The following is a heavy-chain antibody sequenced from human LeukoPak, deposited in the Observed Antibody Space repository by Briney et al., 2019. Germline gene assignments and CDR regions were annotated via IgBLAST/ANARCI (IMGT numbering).Heavy chain of an antibody. Sequence: ASVKVSCKASGYTFTSYGISWVRQAPGQGLEWMGWISAYNGNTNYAQKLQGRVTMTTDTSTSTAYMELRSLRSDDTAVYYCARAHYLYYYDSSCYYLLGAFDIWGQGTMVTVSS. CDR2: ISAYNGNT. J-gene: IGHJ3*02. D-gene: IGHD3-22*01. V-gene: IGHV1-18*01. CDR1: GYTFTSYG. CDR3: ARAHYLYYYDSSCYYLLGAFDI.